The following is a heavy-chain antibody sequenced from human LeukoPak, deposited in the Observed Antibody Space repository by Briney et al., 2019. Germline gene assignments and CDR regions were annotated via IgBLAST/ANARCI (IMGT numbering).Heavy chain of an antibody. D-gene: IGHD3-22*01. J-gene: IGHJ4*02. Sequence: SETLSLTCTVSGGSISSSGFYWGWIRQPPGKGLEWVGNIYYSGSTYYSPSLKSRVTISVDTSKNQFSLKLSSVTAADTAVYYCARHRDYYDSSGYDYWGQGTLVTVSS. V-gene: IGHV4-39*01. CDR2: IYYSGST. CDR3: ARHRDYYDSSGYDY. CDR1: GGSISSSGFY.